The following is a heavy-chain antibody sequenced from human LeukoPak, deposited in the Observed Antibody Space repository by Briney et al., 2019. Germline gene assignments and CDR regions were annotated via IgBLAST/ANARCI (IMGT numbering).Heavy chain of an antibody. CDR3: ARQLGYCSSTSCYADKVDY. V-gene: IGHV4-39*01. CDR2: IYYSGST. D-gene: IGHD2-2*01. J-gene: IGHJ4*02. Sequence: SETLSLTCTVSGGSISSSSYYRGWIRQPPGKGLEWIGSIYYSGSTYYNPSLKSRVTISVDTSKNQFSLKLSSVTAADTAVYYCARQLGYCSSTSCYADKVDYWGQGTLVTVSS. CDR1: GGSISSSSYY.